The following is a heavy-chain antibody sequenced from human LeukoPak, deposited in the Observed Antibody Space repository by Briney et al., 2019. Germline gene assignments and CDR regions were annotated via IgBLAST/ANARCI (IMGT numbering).Heavy chain of an antibody. CDR3: ATFYWYFDL. J-gene: IGHJ2*01. CDR1: GFTLTNAW. V-gene: IGHV3-15*01. Sequence: GGSLRLSSSASGFTLTNAWVSWVRLTPGKGLEWVGLIRIKTDGGTADYAAPVQGRFTSSRDDSDNTVHLQLSSLKTEDTGVYYCATFYWYFDLWGPGTLLSVS. CDR2: IRIKTDGGTA.